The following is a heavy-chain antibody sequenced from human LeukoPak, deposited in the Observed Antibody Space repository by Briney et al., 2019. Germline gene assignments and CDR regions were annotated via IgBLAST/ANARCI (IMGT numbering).Heavy chain of an antibody. Sequence: SQTLSLTCTVSGGSISSSRYYWGWIRQPPGAGLEWIGSISYSGSTYYNPSLKSRVTISVDTSKNQFPLKLSSVTATDTAVFYCARPTEAQSGWLGSAFDIWGQGTMVTVSS. V-gene: IGHV4-39*01. CDR1: GGSISSSRYY. CDR2: ISYSGST. J-gene: IGHJ3*02. D-gene: IGHD6-19*01. CDR3: ARPTEAQSGWLGSAFDI.